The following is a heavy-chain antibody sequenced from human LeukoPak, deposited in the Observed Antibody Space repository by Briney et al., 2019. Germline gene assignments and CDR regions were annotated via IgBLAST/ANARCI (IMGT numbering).Heavy chain of an antibody. V-gene: IGHV3-30*18. J-gene: IGHJ3*02. CDR3: AKEACGGDCYSDLDDAFDI. D-gene: IGHD2-21*02. CDR2: ISYDGSNK. CDR1: GFTFSSYG. Sequence: GGSLRLSCAASGFTFSSYGMHWVRQAPGKGLEWVAVISYDGSNKYYADSVKGRFTISRDNSKNTLYLQMNSLRAEDTAVYYCAKEACGGDCYSDLDDAFDIWGQGTMVTVSS.